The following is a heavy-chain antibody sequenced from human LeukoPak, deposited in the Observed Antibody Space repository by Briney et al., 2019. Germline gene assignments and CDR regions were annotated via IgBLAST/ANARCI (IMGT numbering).Heavy chain of an antibody. CDR3: ARDGGYFDY. Sequence: ASVKVSCKASGYTSLSYGFSWVRQAPRQRLEWMGWIRPYNGNTNYAQRFQGRVTMTTDTSTSTAYMELRSLRFDDTAVYYCARDGGYFDYWGRGTLVTVSS. V-gene: IGHV1-18*01. CDR2: IRPYNGNT. CDR1: GYTSLSYG. J-gene: IGHJ4*02.